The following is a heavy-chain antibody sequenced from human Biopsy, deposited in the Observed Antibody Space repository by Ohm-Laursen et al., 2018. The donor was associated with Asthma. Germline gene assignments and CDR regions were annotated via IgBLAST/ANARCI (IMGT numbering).Heavy chain of an antibody. CDR1: GFTFSSYS. CDR2: ISSSSSSTI. CDR3: ARLRWGPYGY. D-gene: IGHD4-17*01. J-gene: IGHJ4*02. Sequence: GSLRLSCAASGFTFSSYSMNWVRQAPGKGLEWISYISSSSSSTIYYADSVKGRFTISRDNAKNSLYLQMNSLRDEDTAVYYCARLRWGPYGYWGQGTLVTVSS. V-gene: IGHV3-48*02.